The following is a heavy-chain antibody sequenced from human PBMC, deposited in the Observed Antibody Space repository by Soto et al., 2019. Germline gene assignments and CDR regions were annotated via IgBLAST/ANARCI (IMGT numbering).Heavy chain of an antibody. D-gene: IGHD3-3*01. CDR3: ARQGKNYDFWSGYYETYYYYYGMDV. J-gene: IGHJ6*02. CDR1: GYTFTSYG. CDR2: ISAYNGNT. V-gene: IGHV1-18*01. Sequence: ASVKVSCKDSGYTFTSYGISWVRQDTGQGLEWMGWISAYNGNTNYAQKLQGRVTMTTDTSTSTAYMELRSLRSDDTAVYYCARQGKNYDFWSGYYETYYYYYGMDVWGQGTTVTVSS.